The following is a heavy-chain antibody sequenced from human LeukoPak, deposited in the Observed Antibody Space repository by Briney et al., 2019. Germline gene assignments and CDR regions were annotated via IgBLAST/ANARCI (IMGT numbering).Heavy chain of an antibody. CDR1: GFTFSNYW. Sequence: GGSLRLSCAASGFTFSNYWMGWVRQAPGKGLEWVANIKVDGSEKHYVDSVNGRFTISRDNAKSSLYLQMNSLRAEDTAVYYCARDYCAGDCSWAYMDVWGKGTTVTVSS. CDR2: IKVDGSEK. CDR3: ARDYCAGDCSWAYMDV. D-gene: IGHD2-21*02. V-gene: IGHV3-7*01. J-gene: IGHJ6*03.